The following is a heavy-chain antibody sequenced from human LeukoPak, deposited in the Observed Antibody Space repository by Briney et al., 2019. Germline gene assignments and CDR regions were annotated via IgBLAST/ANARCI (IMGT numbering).Heavy chain of an antibody. Sequence: SETLSLTCTVSGGSISSSNYYWGWIRQPPGKGLEWIGTIYYSGTTYYNPSLESRVTIFEDTSKNQFSLMLTSVTAADTAVYYCARQISDYYYYYMDVWGKGTTVTVSS. D-gene: IGHD2-15*01. CDR1: GGSISSSNYY. CDR2: IYYSGTT. J-gene: IGHJ6*03. V-gene: IGHV4-39*01. CDR3: ARQISDYYYYYMDV.